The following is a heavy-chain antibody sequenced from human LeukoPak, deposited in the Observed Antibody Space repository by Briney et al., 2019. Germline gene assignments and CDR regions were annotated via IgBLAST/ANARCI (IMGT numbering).Heavy chain of an antibody. CDR3: VKWTNYYFAL. J-gene: IGHJ2*01. CDR1: GFSLSSHG. V-gene: IGHV3-64*01. Sequence: GGSLRLSCVVSGFSLSSHGMHWVRQAPGKGLEDVSAISSNGISAFYANSVKGRFTVSRDDSKNTVYLQMGSLRAEDMAVYYSVKWTNYYFALWGRGTLVTVSS. CDR2: ISSNGISA. D-gene: IGHD2-8*01.